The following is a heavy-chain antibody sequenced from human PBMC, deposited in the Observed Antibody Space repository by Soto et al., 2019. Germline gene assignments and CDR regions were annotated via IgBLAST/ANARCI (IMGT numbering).Heavy chain of an antibody. CDR2: ISSSSSYT. Sequence: GGSLRLSCAASGFTFSDYYMSWIRQAPGKGLEWVSYISSSSSYTNYADSVKGRFTISRDNAKNSLYLQMNSLRAEDTAVYYCARDPHMVRGVNDYWGQGTLVTFSS. J-gene: IGHJ4*02. CDR1: GFTFSDYY. CDR3: ARDPHMVRGVNDY. V-gene: IGHV3-11*06. D-gene: IGHD3-10*01.